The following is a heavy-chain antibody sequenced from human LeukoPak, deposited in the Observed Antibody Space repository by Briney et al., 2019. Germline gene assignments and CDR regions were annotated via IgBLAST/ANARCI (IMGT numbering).Heavy chain of an antibody. CDR1: GFTFDDYA. CDR2: INWNSGSI. J-gene: IGHJ6*03. CDR3: ARGGGIVGASNRYYYYYMDV. D-gene: IGHD1-26*01. Sequence: GGSLRLSCAASGFTFDDYAMHWVRQTPGKGLVWGSGINWNSGSIDYADSVKGRFTISRANAKNSLYLQMNNLRAGDTSVYYCARGGGIVGASNRYYYYYMDVWGRGTTVTIS. V-gene: IGHV3-9*01.